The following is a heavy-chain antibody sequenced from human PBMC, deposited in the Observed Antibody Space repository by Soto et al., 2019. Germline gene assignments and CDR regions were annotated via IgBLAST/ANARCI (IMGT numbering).Heavy chain of an antibody. D-gene: IGHD1-26*01. CDR1: GGTFSSYA. J-gene: IGHJ3*02. CDR3: ASPILSGSQRALYAFDI. Sequence: SVKVSCKASGGTFSSYAISWVRQAPGQGLEWMGGIIPIFGTANYAQKFQGRVTITADESTSTAYMELSSLRSEDTAVYYCASPILSGSQRALYAFDIWGQGTMVTVSS. CDR2: IIPIFGTA. V-gene: IGHV1-69*13.